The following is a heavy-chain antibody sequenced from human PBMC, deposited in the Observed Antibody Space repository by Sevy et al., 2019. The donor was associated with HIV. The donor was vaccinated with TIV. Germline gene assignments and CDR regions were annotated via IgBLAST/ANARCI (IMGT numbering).Heavy chain of an antibody. CDR1: GYTFTDYF. V-gene: IGHV1-2*02. CDR2: INPNSGDT. CDR3: ASPGGYRYGSLLDY. D-gene: IGHD5-18*01. J-gene: IGHJ4*02. Sequence: ASVKVSCKASGYTFTDYFMHWVRQAPGQGLEWMGWINPNSGDTKYAQKFQGRVTVTRDTSIRTAYMELSSLRFDDTAVYYCASPGGYRYGSLLDYWGQGTLVTVSS.